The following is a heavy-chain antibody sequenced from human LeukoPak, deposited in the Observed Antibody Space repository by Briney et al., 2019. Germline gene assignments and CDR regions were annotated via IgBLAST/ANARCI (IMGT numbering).Heavy chain of an antibody. Sequence: SETLSLTCAVYGGSFSGYYWSWIRQPPGKGLEWIGEIYHSGSTNYNPSLKSRVTISVDKSKNQFSLKLSSVTAADTAVYYCAREPGGHFDYWGQGTLVTVSS. CDR3: AREPGGHFDY. D-gene: IGHD1-14*01. J-gene: IGHJ4*02. V-gene: IGHV4-34*01. CDR1: GGSFSGYY. CDR2: IYHSGST.